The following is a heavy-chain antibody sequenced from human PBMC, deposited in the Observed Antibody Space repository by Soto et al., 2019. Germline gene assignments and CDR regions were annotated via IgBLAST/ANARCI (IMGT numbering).Heavy chain of an antibody. CDR3: ARVGVLLWFGESEYFDY. D-gene: IGHD3-10*01. CDR2: INPSGGST. Sequence: ASVKVSCKASGYTFTSYYMHWVRQAPGQGLEWMGIINPSGGSTSYAQKFQGRVTMTRETSTSTVYMELSSLRSEDTAVYYCARVGVLLWFGESEYFDYWGQGTLVTVSS. CDR1: GYTFTSYY. V-gene: IGHV1-46*03. J-gene: IGHJ4*02.